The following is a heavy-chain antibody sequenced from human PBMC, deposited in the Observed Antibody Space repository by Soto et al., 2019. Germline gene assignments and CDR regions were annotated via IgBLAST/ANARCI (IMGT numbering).Heavy chain of an antibody. J-gene: IGHJ5*02. D-gene: IGHD2-21*01. V-gene: IGHV4-30-4*01. CDR2: IYYTGIT. CDR3: AREERKGIISWFDP. Sequence: PSETLSLTCTVSGGSVSGVDYFWSWIRQSPGKGPEWIGYIYYTGITHLNPSLKSRLTMAVDTSKNEFSLKLTSVSAADTAVYFCAREERKGIISWFDPWGQGTPVTVSS. CDR1: GGSVSGVDYF.